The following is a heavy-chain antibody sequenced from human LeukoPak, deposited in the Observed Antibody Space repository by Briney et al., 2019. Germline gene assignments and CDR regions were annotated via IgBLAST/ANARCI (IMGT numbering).Heavy chain of an antibody. CDR1: GFTFSSYA. CDR2: INWNGGST. J-gene: IGHJ4*02. Sequence: GGSLRLSCAASGFTFSSYAMSWVRQAPGKGLEWVSGINWNGGSTFYADSVKGRFTISRDNTKNALYLQMNSLRAEDTAVYYCARDRVLYGDYGELDYWGQGTLVTVSS. D-gene: IGHD4-17*01. V-gene: IGHV3-20*04. CDR3: ARDRVLYGDYGELDY.